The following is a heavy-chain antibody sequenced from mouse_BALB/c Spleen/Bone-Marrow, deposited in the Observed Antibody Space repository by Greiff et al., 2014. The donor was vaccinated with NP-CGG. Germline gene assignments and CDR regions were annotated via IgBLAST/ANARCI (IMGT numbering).Heavy chain of an antibody. CDR2: INPGSGGT. J-gene: IGHJ2*01. CDR3: ARRDGSYFDY. CDR1: GYAFTNYL. D-gene: IGHD3-3*01. V-gene: IGHV1-54*01. Sequence: QVHVKQSGAELVRPGTSVKVSCKASGYAFTNYLTEWVKQRPGQGLEWIGMINPGSGGTNYNEKFKGKATLTADKSSSTAYMQLSSLTSDDSAVYFCARRDGSYFDYWGQGTTLTVSS.